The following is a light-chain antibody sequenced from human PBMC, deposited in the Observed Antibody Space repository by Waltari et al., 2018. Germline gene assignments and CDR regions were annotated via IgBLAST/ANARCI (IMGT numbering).Light chain of an antibody. CDR3: QQYDTWPRT. CDR1: QHISNT. V-gene: IGKV3-15*01. CDR2: GAT. Sequence: EIVMTQSPGSLSVSPGTVATLSCSASQHISNTVASYQQRPGQPPRLLIFGATPRATGVPARFSGSGFGTEFTLTISSLQSEDFAAYYCQQYDTWPRTFGQGSKVEI. J-gene: IGKJ1*01.